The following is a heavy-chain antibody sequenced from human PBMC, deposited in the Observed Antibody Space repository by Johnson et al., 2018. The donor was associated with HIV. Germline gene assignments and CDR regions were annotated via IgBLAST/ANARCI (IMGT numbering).Heavy chain of an antibody. CDR1: GFTFSSYW. J-gene: IGHJ3*02. V-gene: IGHV3-7*05. CDR3: ASLVGSSSGEAFDI. CDR2: IKQDGSEK. Sequence: MLLVESGGGVVQPGRSLRLSCAASGFTFSSYWMSWVRQAPGKGLEWVANIKQDGSEKYYVDSVKGRFTISRDNAKNSLYLQMNSLRAEDTAVYYCASLVGSSSGEAFDIWGQGTMVTVSS. D-gene: IGHD6-6*01.